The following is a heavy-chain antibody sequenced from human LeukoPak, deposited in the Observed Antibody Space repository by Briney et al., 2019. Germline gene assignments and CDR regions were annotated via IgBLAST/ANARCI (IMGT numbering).Heavy chain of an antibody. CDR3: ARDGKYYDFWSGYYY. CDR1: GGTFSSYA. J-gene: IGHJ4*02. V-gene: IGHV1-69*13. D-gene: IGHD3-3*01. Sequence: SVKVSCKASGGTFSSYAISWVRQAPGQGLEWMGGIIPIFGTANYAQKFQGRVTITADESTSTAYMELSSLRSEDTAAYYCARDGKYYDFWSGYYYWGQGTLVTVSS. CDR2: IIPIFGTA.